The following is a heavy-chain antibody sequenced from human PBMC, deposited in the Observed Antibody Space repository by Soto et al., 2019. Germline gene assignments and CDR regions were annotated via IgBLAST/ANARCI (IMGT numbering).Heavy chain of an antibody. CDR1: GFTFSSYW. Sequence: GGSLRLSCAASGFTFSSYWISWVRQAPWKGLEWVANIKQDGIEKYYVDSVKGRFTISRDNAKKSLYLQMNSLRAEDTAVYYCARDLGMVDRDFDYLGQGTLVTVSS. D-gene: IGHD3-16*01. V-gene: IGHV3-7*01. CDR3: ARDLGMVDRDFDY. J-gene: IGHJ4*02. CDR2: IKQDGIEK.